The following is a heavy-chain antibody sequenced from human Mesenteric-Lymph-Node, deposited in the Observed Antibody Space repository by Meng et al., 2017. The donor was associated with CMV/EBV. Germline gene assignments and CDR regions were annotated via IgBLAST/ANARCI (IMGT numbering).Heavy chain of an antibody. J-gene: IGHJ2*01. CDR3: ARSGIPVGDRWYLDL. D-gene: IGHD2-2*01. CDR2: LYGGGPT. CDR1: GFTVSNSF. V-gene: IGHV3-66*02. Sequence: GESLKISCAASGFTVSNSFMSWVRQAPGKGPEWLSVLYGGGPTYYADSAKGRFTISRDNSKNTLYLQMNSLRAEDTALYYCARSGIPVGDRWYLDLWGRGTLVTVSS.